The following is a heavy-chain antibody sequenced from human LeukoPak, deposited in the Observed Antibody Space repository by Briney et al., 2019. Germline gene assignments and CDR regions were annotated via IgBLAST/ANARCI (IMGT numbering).Heavy chain of an antibody. CDR1: GGSLSSSSYY. CDR2: IYYSGST. J-gene: IGHJ4*02. Sequence: SETLSLTCTVSGGSLSSSSYYWGWIRQPPGKGLEWIGSIYYSGSTYYNPSLKSRVTISVDTSKNQFSLKLSSVIAADTAVYYCARLGGYCSGGSCYSFFDYWGQGTLVTVSS. D-gene: IGHD2-15*01. V-gene: IGHV4-39*01. CDR3: ARLGGYCSGGSCYSFFDY.